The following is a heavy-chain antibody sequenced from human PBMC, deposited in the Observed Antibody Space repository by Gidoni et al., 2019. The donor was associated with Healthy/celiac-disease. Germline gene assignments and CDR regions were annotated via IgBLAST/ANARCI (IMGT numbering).Heavy chain of an antibody. D-gene: IGHD4-17*01. CDR3: ARLAKPTVTGGVDY. CDR2: ISSSSSYI. J-gene: IGHJ4*02. CDR1: GLTFSSDS. Sequence: EVQLVESGGGLVKPGGSLRLSCATSGLTFSSDSMNWVRQAPGMGLDWASPISSSSSYIYYADSVKGRFTSSRDNAKNSLYLQMNSLRAEDTAVYYCARLAKPTVTGGVDYWGQGTLVTVSS. V-gene: IGHV3-21*01.